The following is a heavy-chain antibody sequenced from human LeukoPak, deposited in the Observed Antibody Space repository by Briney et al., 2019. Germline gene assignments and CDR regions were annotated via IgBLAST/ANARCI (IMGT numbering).Heavy chain of an antibody. CDR1: GYSISSGYY. CDR3: ASLNIAAAAFDI. D-gene: IGHD6-13*01. CDR2: IYYSGST. Sequence: SETLSLTCTVSGYSISSGYYWSWIRQPPGKGLEWIGYIYYSGSTNYNPSLKSRVTISVDTSKNQFSLKLSSVTAADTAVYYCASLNIAAAAFDIWGQGTMVTVSS. J-gene: IGHJ3*02. V-gene: IGHV4-61*01.